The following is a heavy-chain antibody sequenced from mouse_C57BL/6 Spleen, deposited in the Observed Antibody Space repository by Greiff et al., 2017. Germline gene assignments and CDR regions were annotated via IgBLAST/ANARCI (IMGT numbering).Heavy chain of an antibody. J-gene: IGHJ1*03. D-gene: IGHD2-5*01. CDR2: FHPYNDDT. CDR3: ARRAYYSNDWYFDV. V-gene: IGHV1-47*01. Sequence: LVESGAELVKPGASVKMSCKASGYTFTTYPIEWMKQNHGKSLEWIGNFHPYNDDTKYNEKFKGKATLTVEKSSSTVYLELSRLTSDDSAVYYCARRAYYSNDWYFDVWGTGTTVTVSS. CDR1: GYTFTTYP.